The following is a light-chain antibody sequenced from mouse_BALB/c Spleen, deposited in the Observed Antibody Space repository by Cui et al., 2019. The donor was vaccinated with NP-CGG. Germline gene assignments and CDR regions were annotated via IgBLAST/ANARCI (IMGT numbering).Light chain of an antibody. CDR3: ALWYSNHWV. Sequence: QAVLTQESAPTTSPGETVTLTCRSSTGAVTTSNYANWVQEKPDHLFTGLIGGTNNRVPGVPARFSGSLIGDKAALTITGAQIEDEAIYFCALWYSNHWVFGGGTKLTVL. J-gene: IGLJ1*01. CDR1: TGAVTTSNY. CDR2: GTN. V-gene: IGLV1*01.